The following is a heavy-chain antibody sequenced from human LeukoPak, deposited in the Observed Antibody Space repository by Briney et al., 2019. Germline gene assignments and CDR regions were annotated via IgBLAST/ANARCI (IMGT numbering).Heavy chain of an antibody. Sequence: GGSLRLSCAASGFTFSSYEMNWVRQAPGKGLEWVSYISRSGSPIYYADSVKGRFTISRDNAKNSLYLQMNSLRAEDTAVYYCASIGVVVVPAAMGAFDIWGQGTKVTVSS. J-gene: IGHJ3*02. D-gene: IGHD2-2*01. V-gene: IGHV3-48*03. CDR2: ISRSGSPI. CDR3: ASIGVVVVPAAMGAFDI. CDR1: GFTFSSYE.